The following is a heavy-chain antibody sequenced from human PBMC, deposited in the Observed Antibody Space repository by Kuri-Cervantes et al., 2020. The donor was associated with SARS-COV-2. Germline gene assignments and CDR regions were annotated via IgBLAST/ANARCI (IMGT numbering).Heavy chain of an antibody. Sequence: LSLTCVASGFTFSGSGMHWVRQASGKGLEWVGRIRSKDKNYATAYAASLKGRFTISRDDAKNTAYLQMNSLETEDTAVYYCARRAMVRGMYYFDYRGQGTLVTVSS. CDR2: IRSKDKNYAT. V-gene: IGHV3-73*01. D-gene: IGHD3-10*01. J-gene: IGHJ4*02. CDR3: ARRAMVRGMYYFDY. CDR1: GFTFSGSG.